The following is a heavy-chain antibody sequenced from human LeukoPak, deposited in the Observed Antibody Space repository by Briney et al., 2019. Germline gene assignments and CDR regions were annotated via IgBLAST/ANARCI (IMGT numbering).Heavy chain of an antibody. CDR3: ARGLGYSYGYDPWFDP. CDR2: IYYSGST. D-gene: IGHD5-18*01. V-gene: IGHV4-59*01. Sequence: SETLSLTCTVSGGSISSYYWSWIRQPPGKGLEWIGYIYYSGSTNYNPSLKSRVTISVDTSKNQFSLKLSSVTAADTAVYYCARGLGYSYGYDPWFDPWGQGTLVTVSS. J-gene: IGHJ5*02. CDR1: GGSISSYY.